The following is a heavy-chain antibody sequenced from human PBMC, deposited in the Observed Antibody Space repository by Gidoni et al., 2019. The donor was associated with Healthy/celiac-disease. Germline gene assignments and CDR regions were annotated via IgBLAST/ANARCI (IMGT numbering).Heavy chain of an antibody. V-gene: IGHV3-23*01. CDR3: ARRRYCSSTSCPGAPFDY. CDR2: ISGSGGST. D-gene: IGHD2-2*01. CDR1: GLPFSSSA. J-gene: IGHJ4*02. Sequence: EVQLLESGGGLVQPGGSLRLPCGASGLPFSSSAMSCVRQAPGKGLEWFSAISGSGGSTYYADSVKGRFTISRDNSKNTLYLQMNSLRAEDTAVYYCARRRYCSSTSCPGAPFDYWGQGTLVTVSS.